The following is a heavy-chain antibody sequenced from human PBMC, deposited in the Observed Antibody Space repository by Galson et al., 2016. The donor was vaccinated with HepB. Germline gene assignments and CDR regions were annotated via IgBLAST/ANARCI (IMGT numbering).Heavy chain of an antibody. V-gene: IGHV3-23*01. Sequence: SLRLSCAASGFTFSSHAMSWVRQAPGKGLEWVSGISGTTYYADSVRGQFTTSRDDSKNTVYLQMNSLRAEDTAVYYCAKWRRDCDNNRCNGYYVMDDWGEGTTVTVSS. D-gene: IGHD2/OR15-2a*01. J-gene: IGHJ6*02. CDR3: AKWRRDCDNNRCNGYYVMDD. CDR1: GFTFSSHA. CDR2: ISGTT.